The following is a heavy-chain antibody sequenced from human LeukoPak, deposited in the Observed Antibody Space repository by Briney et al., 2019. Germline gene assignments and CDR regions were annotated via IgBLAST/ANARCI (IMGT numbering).Heavy chain of an antibody. J-gene: IGHJ4*02. V-gene: IGHV3-11*01. D-gene: IGHD2-2*01. CDR3: ARRGSYCGSTSCLDY. CDR1: GFTFSDYY. Sequence: GGSLRLSSAASGFTFSDYYMSWIRQAPGKGLEWVSYISSSGSTIYYADSVKGRFTISRDNAKNSLYLQMNSLRAEDTAVYYCARRGSYCGSTSCLDYWGQGTLVTVSS. CDR2: ISSSGSTI.